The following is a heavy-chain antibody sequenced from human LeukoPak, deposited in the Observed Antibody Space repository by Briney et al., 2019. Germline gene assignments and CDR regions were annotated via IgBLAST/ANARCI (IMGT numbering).Heavy chain of an antibody. CDR3: ARHPYYDILTGYPNWFDP. D-gene: IGHD3-9*01. Sequence: SETLSLTCTVSGGSISSYYWSWIRQPPGKGLEWIGYTYYSGSTNYNPSLKSRVTISVDTSKNQFSLKLSSVTAADTAVYYCARHPYYDILTGYPNWFDPWGQGTLVTVSS. CDR2: TYYSGST. V-gene: IGHV4-59*08. CDR1: GGSISSYY. J-gene: IGHJ5*02.